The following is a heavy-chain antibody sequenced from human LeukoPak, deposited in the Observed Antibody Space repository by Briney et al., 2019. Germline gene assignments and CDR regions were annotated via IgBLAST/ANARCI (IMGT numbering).Heavy chain of an antibody. CDR2: IYSGGST. J-gene: IGHJ4*02. V-gene: IGHV3-53*05. CDR3: ARDFFPDYYGSGSYYMLLDY. D-gene: IGHD3-10*01. CDR1: GFTVSSNY. Sequence: ESGGSLRLSCAASGFTVSSNYMSWVRQAPGKGLEWVSVIYSGGSTYYADSVKGRFTISRDNSKNTLYLQMNSLRAEDTAVYYCARDFFPDYYGSGSYYMLLDYWGQGTLVTVSS.